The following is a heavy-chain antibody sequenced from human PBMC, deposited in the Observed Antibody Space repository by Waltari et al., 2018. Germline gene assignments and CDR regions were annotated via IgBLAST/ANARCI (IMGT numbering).Heavy chain of an antibody. J-gene: IGHJ4*02. CDR3: AGGWGYFDY. Sequence: QVQLVESGGGVVQPGRSLRLSCAASGFTFSSYGTHWVRQAPGKGLEWVAVISYDGSNKYYADSVKGRFTISRDNSKNTLYLQMNSLRAEDTAVYYCAGGWGYFDYWGQGTLVTVSS. V-gene: IGHV3-30*03. CDR1: GFTFSSYG. D-gene: IGHD3-16*01. CDR2: ISYDGSNK.